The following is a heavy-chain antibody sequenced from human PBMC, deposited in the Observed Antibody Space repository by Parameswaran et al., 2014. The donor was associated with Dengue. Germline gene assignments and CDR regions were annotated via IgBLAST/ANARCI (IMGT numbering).Heavy chain of an antibody. CDR2: IYYSGST. D-gene: IGHD2-8*01. Sequence: RWIRQPPGKGLEWIGYIYYSGSTNYNPSLKSRVTISVDTSKNQFSLKLSSVTAADTAVYYCARARILYSPFDPWGQGTPGHRLL. J-gene: IGHJ5*02. V-gene: IGHV4-59*01. CDR3: ARARILYSPFDP.